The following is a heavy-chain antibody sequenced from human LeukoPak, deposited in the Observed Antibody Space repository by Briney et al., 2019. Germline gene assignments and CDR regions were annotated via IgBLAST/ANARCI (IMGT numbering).Heavy chain of an antibody. V-gene: IGHV3-23*01. D-gene: IGHD3-3*01. CDR1: GFTFGSYA. CDR3: RKASFEFLEPHWLDP. J-gene: IGHJ5*02. Sequence: GGSLRLSCAASGFTFGSYAMSWVRQAPGKGLEWVSAISGSGGSTYYADSVKGRFTISRDNSKNTLYLQMNSLRAEDTAVYYCRKASFEFLEPHWLDPWGKGTLAPVSS. CDR2: ISGSGGST.